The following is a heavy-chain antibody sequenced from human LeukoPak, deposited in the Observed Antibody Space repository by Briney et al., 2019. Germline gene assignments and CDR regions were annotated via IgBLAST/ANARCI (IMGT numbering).Heavy chain of an antibody. Sequence: GASVKVSCTASGYTFTSYDINWVRQATGQGLEWMGWMNPNSGNTGYAQKFQGRVTMTRNTSISTAYMELSSLRSEDTAVYYCAKQTQGLVRYYYYGMDVWGQGTTVTVSS. V-gene: IGHV1-8*01. CDR1: GYTFTSYD. CDR3: AKQTQGLVRYYYYGMDV. D-gene: IGHD6-19*01. CDR2: MNPNSGNT. J-gene: IGHJ6*02.